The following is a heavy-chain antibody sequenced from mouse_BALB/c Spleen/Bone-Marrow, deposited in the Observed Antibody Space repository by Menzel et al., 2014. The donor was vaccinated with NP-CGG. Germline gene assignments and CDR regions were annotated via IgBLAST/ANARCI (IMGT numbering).Heavy chain of an antibody. Sequence: QVQLQQPGAELAKPGASVKVSCKASGYTFTSYWMHWVKQRPGQGLEWIGYINPSTGYTEYNQKFKDKATLTADKSPSTAYMQLSSLTSEDSAVYYCARDWYFDVWGAGTTVTVSS. CDR1: GYTFTSYW. CDR2: INPSTGYT. V-gene: IGHV1-7*01. J-gene: IGHJ1*01. CDR3: ARDWYFDV.